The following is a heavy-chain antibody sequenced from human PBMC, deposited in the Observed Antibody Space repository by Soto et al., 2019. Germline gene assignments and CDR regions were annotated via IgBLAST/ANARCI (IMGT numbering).Heavy chain of an antibody. CDR3: ARHVLLWFGELSQFDY. CDR1: GGSISSYY. D-gene: IGHD3-10*01. J-gene: IGHJ4*02. CDR2: IYYSGST. V-gene: IGHV4-59*08. Sequence: QVQLRDSGPGLVKPSETLSLTCTVSGGSISSYYWSWIRQPPGKGLEWIGYIYYSGSTNYNPSLKSRVTISVDTSMNQLSLKLSSVTAADTAVYYCARHVLLWFGELSQFDYWGQGTLVTVSS.